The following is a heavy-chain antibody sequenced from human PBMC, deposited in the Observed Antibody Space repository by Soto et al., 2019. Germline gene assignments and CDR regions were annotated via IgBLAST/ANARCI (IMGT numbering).Heavy chain of an antibody. J-gene: IGHJ5*02. CDR2: INPNSGGT. V-gene: IGHV1-2*04. D-gene: IGHD6-6*01. Sequence: QVQLVQSGAEVKTPGASVKVSCKASGYTFTGYYMHWVRQAPGQGLEWMGWINPNSGGTNYAQKFQGWVTMTRDTAISTAYMELSRLRSDDTAVYYCARGGPLAARPYNWFDPWGQGTLVTVSS. CDR1: GYTFTGYY. CDR3: ARGGPLAARPYNWFDP.